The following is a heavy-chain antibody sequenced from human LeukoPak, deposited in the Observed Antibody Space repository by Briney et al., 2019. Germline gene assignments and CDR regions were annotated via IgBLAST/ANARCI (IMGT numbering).Heavy chain of an antibody. CDR2: IYYSGST. CDR3: ARADSSGWYANYFDY. CDR1: GGSASSGSYY. V-gene: IGHV4-61*01. D-gene: IGHD6-19*01. Sequence: SETLSLTCTVSGGSASSGSYYWSWIRQPPGKGLEWIGYIYYSGSTNYNPSLKSRVTISVDTSKNQFSLKLSSVTAADTAVYYCARADSSGWYANYFDYWGQGTLSPSPQ. J-gene: IGHJ4*02.